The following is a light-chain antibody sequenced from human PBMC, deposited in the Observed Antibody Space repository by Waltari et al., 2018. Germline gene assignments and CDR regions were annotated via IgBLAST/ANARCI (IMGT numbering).Light chain of an antibody. J-gene: IGKJ1*01. V-gene: IGKV3-20*01. CDR2: DTS. CDR3: QEYGTSRT. CDR1: QRVGSSY. Sequence: EIVLTQSPGTLSLSLGERATLSCRASQRVGSSYLAWYQQKPGQAPRLLIYDTSNRATGIPDRFSGGGSGTDFTLTISRLEPEDFAVYYCQEYGTSRTFGQGTKVEIK.